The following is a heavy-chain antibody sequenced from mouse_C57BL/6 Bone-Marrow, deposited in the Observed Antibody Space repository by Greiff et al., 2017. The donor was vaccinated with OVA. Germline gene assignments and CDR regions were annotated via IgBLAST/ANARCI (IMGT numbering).Heavy chain of an antibody. V-gene: IGHV5-9*01. CDR3: ARPFDGYYRYFDV. J-gene: IGHJ1*03. CDR1: GFTFSSYT. Sequence: DVQLVESGGGLVKPGGSLKLSCAASGFTFSSYTMSWVRQTPEKRLEWVATISGGGGNTYYPDSVKGRFTISRDNAKNTLYLQMSSLRSEDTALYYCARPFDGYYRYFDVWGTGTTVTVSS. CDR2: ISGGGGNT. D-gene: IGHD2-3*01.